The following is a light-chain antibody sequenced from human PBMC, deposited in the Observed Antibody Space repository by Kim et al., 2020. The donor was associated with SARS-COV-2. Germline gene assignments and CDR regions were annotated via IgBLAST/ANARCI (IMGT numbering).Light chain of an antibody. V-gene: IGLV1-51*01. J-gene: IGLJ2*01. CDR3: GTWDSSLSAGVV. Sequence: QKGTSSCTESSSNIGNNCVSWYQQLPGTAPKLLIYDNNKRPSGIPDRFSGSKSGTSATLGITGLQTGDEADYYCGTWDSSLSAGVVFGGGTQLTVL. CDR1: SSNIGNNC. CDR2: DNN.